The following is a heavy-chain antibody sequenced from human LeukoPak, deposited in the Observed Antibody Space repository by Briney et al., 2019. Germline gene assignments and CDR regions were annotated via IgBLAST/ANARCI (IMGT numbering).Heavy chain of an antibody. CDR2: ISSSSSYI. V-gene: IGHV3-21*01. Sequence: GGSLRLSCAASGFTFSTYNMNWVRQVPGKGLEWVSSISSSSSYIYYADSVKGRFTISRDNAKNSLYLQMNSLRAEDTAVYYCARAGPYSSGWFTFDYWGQGTLVTVSS. CDR3: ARAGPYSSGWFTFDY. CDR1: GFTFSTYN. D-gene: IGHD6-19*01. J-gene: IGHJ4*02.